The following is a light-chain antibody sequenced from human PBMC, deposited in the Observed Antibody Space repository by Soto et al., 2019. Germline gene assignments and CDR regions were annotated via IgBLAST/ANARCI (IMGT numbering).Light chain of an antibody. CDR1: QTVSSS. Sequence: EIVMTQSPATLSVSPGERATLSCRASQTVSSSLAWYQQKPGQAPRLLIYAVSTRATGVATRFSGSGSGTEFTLTISSLQSEDFGLYFCQKYNSWPPMYTFGQGTKLEIK. CDR2: AVS. J-gene: IGKJ2*01. CDR3: QKYNSWPPMYT. V-gene: IGKV3-15*01.